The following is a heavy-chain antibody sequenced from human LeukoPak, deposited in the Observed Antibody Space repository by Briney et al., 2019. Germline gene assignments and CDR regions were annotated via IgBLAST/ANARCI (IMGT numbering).Heavy chain of an antibody. D-gene: IGHD6-19*01. CDR2: IRYDGSNK. J-gene: IGHJ4*02. CDR1: GFTFSSYG. CDR3: AKNPIGAVADLYFDY. V-gene: IGHV3-30*02. Sequence: HPGGSLRLSCAASGFTFSSYGMHWVRQAPGKGLEWVAFIRYDGSNKYYADSVKGRFTISRDNSKNTLYLQMNSLRAEDTAVYYCAKNPIGAVADLYFDYWGQGTLVTVSS.